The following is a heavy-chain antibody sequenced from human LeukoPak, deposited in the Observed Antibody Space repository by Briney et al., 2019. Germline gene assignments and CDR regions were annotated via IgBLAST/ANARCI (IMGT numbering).Heavy chain of an antibody. J-gene: IGHJ4*02. D-gene: IGHD3-10*01. V-gene: IGHV3-7*03. CDR1: GFTFSNYW. Sequence: GGSLRLSCAASGFTFSNYWINWVRQAPGKGLEWVANINKDGSEKYYVDSVKGRFTISRDNDKNSLYLQMNSLRAEDTAVYHCARGGTLWFGESRFDYWGQGTLVTVSS. CDR2: INKDGSEK. CDR3: ARGGTLWFGESRFDY.